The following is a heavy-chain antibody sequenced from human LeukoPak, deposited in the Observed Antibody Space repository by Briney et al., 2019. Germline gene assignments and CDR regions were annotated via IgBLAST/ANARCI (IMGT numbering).Heavy chain of an antibody. Sequence: ASVTASFKASVYTFTRYYMHWVRQAPGQGLEWMGWINPDSGGTNYAQKFQGRVTMTRDTSISTAYMELSRLRSDDTAVYYCARAGYNSSWYYLDYWGQGALVTVSS. CDR3: ARAGYNSSWYYLDY. J-gene: IGHJ4*02. CDR1: VYTFTRYY. D-gene: IGHD6-13*01. CDR2: INPDSGGT. V-gene: IGHV1-2*02.